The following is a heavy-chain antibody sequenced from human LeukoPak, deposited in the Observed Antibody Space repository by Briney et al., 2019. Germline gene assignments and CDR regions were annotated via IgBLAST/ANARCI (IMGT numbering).Heavy chain of an antibody. D-gene: IGHD1-26*01. CDR1: DGSINSYY. V-gene: IGHV4-59*01. Sequence: SETLSLTCSVSDGSINSYYWNWIRRPPGQGLEWIGYIYYNGNTNYSPSLKSRVTMSEDTSKDLFSLKVSSVTAADTAVYYCARGRSNYYGMDVWGQGTTVTVSS. J-gene: IGHJ6*02. CDR2: IYYNGNT. CDR3: ARGRSNYYGMDV.